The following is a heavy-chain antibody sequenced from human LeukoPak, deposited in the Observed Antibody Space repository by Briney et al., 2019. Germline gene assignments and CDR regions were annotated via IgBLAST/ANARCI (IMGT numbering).Heavy chain of an antibody. CDR2: IYYSGST. D-gene: IGHD3-22*01. J-gene: IGHJ4*02. CDR3: ARGPLGDSSGYTDY. V-gene: IGHV4-31*03. Sequence: SETLSLTCTVSGGSISSGGYYWSWIRQHPGKGLEWIGYIYYSGSTYYNPSLKSRVTISVDTSKNQFSLKLSSVTAADTAVYYCARGPLGDSSGYTDYWGQGTLVTVSS. CDR1: GGSISSGGYY.